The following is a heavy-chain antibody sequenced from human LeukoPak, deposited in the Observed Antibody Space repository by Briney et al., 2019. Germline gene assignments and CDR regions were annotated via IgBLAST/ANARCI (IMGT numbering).Heavy chain of an antibody. D-gene: IGHD4-11*01. CDR3: ARQSSTTVLYYFDY. Sequence: SETLSLTCSVSGGSISSSSYYWGWIRQPPGKGLEWIGSIYYSGSTYYNPSLKSRVTISVDTSKNQFSLKLSSVTAADTAVYYCARQSSTTVLYYFDYWGQGTLVTVSS. J-gene: IGHJ4*02. V-gene: IGHV4-39*01. CDR1: GGSISSSSYY. CDR2: IYYSGST.